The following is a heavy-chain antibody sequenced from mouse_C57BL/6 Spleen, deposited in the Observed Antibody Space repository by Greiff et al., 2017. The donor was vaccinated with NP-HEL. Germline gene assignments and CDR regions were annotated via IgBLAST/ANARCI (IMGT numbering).Heavy chain of an antibody. V-gene: IGHV1-59*01. CDR3: ARKYYYGSSSFDY. CDR2: IDPSDSYT. D-gene: IGHD1-1*01. CDR1: GYTFTSYW. Sequence: QVQLKQPGAELVRPGTSVKLSCKASGYTFTSYWMHWVKQRPGQGLEWIGVIDPSDSYTNYNQKFKGKATLTVDTSSSTAYMQLSSLTSEDSAVYYCARKYYYGSSSFDYWGQGTTLTVSS. J-gene: IGHJ2*01.